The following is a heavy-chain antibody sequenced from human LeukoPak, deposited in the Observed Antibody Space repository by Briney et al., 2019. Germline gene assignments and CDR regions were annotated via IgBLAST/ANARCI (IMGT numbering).Heavy chain of an antibody. V-gene: IGHV4-59*01. Sequence: SETLSLTCTVSGGSISSYYWSWIRQPPGKGLEWIGYIYYSGSTNYNPSLKSRVTISVDTSKNQFSLKLSSVTAADTAVYYCARARRTAMVDYWGQGTLVTVSS. D-gene: IGHD5-18*01. J-gene: IGHJ4*02. CDR3: ARARRTAMVDY. CDR2: IYYSGST. CDR1: GGSISSYY.